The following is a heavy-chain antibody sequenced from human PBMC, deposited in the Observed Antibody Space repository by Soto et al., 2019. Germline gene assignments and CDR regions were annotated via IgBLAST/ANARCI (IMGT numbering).Heavy chain of an antibody. CDR1: GGTFSSYA. D-gene: IGHD3-16*01. Sequence: SVKVSCKASGGTFSSYAISWVRQAPGQGLEWMGGIIPIFGTANYAQKFQGRVTITADKSTSTAYMELSSLTSDDTAVYYCAGIQLRSTRNGMDVWGQGSTVTVSS. CDR3: AGIQLRSTRNGMDV. V-gene: IGHV1-69*06. CDR2: IIPIFGTA. J-gene: IGHJ6*02.